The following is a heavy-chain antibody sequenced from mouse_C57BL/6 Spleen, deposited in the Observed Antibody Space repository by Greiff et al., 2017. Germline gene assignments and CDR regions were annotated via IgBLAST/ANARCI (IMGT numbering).Heavy chain of an antibody. J-gene: IGHJ4*01. CDR1: GFSLTSYG. CDR3: AKNPLITTVVHYAMDY. Sequence: VQLVESGPGLVQPSQSLSITCTVSGFSLTSYGVHWVRQSPGKGLEWLGVIWRGGSTDYNAAFMSRLSITKDNSKSQVFFKMNSLQADDTAIYYCAKNPLITTVVHYAMDYWGQGTSVTVSS. V-gene: IGHV2-5*01. D-gene: IGHD1-1*01. CDR2: IWRGGST.